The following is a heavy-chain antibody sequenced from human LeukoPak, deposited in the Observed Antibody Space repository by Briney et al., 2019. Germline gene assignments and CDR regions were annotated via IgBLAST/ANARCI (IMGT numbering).Heavy chain of an antibody. J-gene: IGHJ5*02. CDR1: GFTFSNYW. CDR3: ARPLMYYYGSETYFWFDP. D-gene: IGHD3-10*01. V-gene: IGHV3-7*01. CDR2: IKQDGSEQ. Sequence: GGSLRLSCAASGFTFSNYWMSWVRQAPGKGLEWVANIKQDGSEQYYVDSVKGRFTISRDNAKNSLSLQMNSLRAEDTAVYYCARPLMYYYGSETYFWFDPWGQGTLVTVSS.